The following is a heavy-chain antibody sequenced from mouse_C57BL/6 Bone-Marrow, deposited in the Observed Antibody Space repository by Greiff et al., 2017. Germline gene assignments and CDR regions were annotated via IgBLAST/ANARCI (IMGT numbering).Heavy chain of an antibody. V-gene: IGHV14-2*01. J-gene: IGHJ3*01. Sequence: VQLQQSGAELVKPGASVKLSCTASGFNIKDYYMHWVKQRTEQGLEWIGRIDPEDGATTYAPKFQGKATITADKSSNTAYLQLSSLKSEDTAVYYCAPLLWYPWFAYWGQGTLVTVSA. CDR1: GFNIKDYY. D-gene: IGHD2-1*01. CDR3: APLLWYPWFAY. CDR2: IDPEDGAT.